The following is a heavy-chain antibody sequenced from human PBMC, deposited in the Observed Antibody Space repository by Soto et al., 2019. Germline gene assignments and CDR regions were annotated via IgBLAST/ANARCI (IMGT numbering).Heavy chain of an antibody. V-gene: IGHV5-51*01. D-gene: IGHD6-19*01. CDR2: IFPGDSDT. Sequence: PGESLKISCKASGFSLNTYWIAWVRQMPGKGLEWMGAIFPGDSDTRYSPSFQGQVILSADRSNSTAFLQWSSLSVSDTAIYYCARQGLLYRSSGFYDSMDVWGRGITVNVSS. J-gene: IGHJ6*02. CDR1: GFSLNTYW. CDR3: ARQGLLYRSSGFYDSMDV.